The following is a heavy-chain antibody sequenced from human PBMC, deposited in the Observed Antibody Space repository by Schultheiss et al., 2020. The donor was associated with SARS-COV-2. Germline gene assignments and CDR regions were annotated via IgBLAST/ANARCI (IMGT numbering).Heavy chain of an antibody. CDR1: GFTFSSYW. CDR2: IKQDGSEK. J-gene: IGHJ4*02. CDR3: ARGTGWYPDY. Sequence: GESLKISCAASGFTFSSYWMNWVRQAPGKGLEWLANIKQDGSEKYYVDSVKGRFTISRDNAKNSLYLQMNSLRGEDTALYYCARGTGWYPDYWGQGTLVTVSS. V-gene: IGHV3-7*03. D-gene: IGHD6-19*01.